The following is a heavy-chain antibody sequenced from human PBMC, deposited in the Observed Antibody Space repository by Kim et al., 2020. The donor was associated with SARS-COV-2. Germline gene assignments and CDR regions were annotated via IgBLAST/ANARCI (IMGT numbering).Heavy chain of an antibody. J-gene: IGHJ3*02. CDR2: IKPDGSEK. CDR3: ARTRSACNGTKCSRYRAFDM. V-gene: IGHV3-7*01. CDR1: GFTFSTYW. D-gene: IGHD2-2*01. Sequence: GGSLRLSCAASGFTFSTYWMSWVRQAPGKGLEWVANIKPDGSEKDYVDSVKGRCSISRDNAKNSLYLQMNSLRADDTAIYYCARTRSACNGTKCSRYRAFDMWGQGTMVTVSS.